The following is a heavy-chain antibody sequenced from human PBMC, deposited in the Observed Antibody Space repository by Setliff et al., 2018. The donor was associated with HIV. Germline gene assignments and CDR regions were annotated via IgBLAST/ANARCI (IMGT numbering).Heavy chain of an antibody. J-gene: IGHJ4*02. D-gene: IGHD6-19*01. Sequence: PGESLKISCKGSGYTFTNYWINWVRQMPGKGLEWMGRIDPSDSYTNYSPSFQGHVTISADKSISTAYLRWNSLKASDTAIYYCARRQWQWLEDYWGQGTLVTVSS. CDR3: ARRQWQWLEDY. CDR1: GYTFTNYW. CDR2: IDPSDSYT. V-gene: IGHV5-10-1*01.